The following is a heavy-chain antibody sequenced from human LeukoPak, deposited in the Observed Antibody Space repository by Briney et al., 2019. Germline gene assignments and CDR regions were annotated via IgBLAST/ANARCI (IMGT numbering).Heavy chain of an antibody. J-gene: IGHJ3*01. V-gene: IGHV4-4*07. CDR1: GGSITHCY. Sequence: SETLSLTCTVSGGSITHCYWSWIRHSAGTGMEWIGRIHATGTTNYNPSFKSRVSMSLDMPTSQFSLTLSAVTVADTATYYCARIFDRDVWGQGALVTVSP. D-gene: IGHD3-22*01. CDR2: IHATGTT. CDR3: ARIFDRDV.